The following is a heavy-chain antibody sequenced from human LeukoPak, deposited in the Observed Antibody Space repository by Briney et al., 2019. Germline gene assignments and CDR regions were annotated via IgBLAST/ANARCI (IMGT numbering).Heavy chain of an antibody. CDR2: INLSGGST. CDR3: AREGYCRGGTCYSFDY. CDR1: GYTFTFYY. V-gene: IGHV1-46*01. D-gene: IGHD2-15*01. J-gene: IGHJ4*02. Sequence: ASVKVSCKASGYTFTFYYIYWVRQAPGQGLEWMGIINLSGGSTRYAQKVQGRVTMTRDMSTSTVYMELSSLRFEDTAVYFCAREGYCRGGTCYSFDYWGQGTLVTVSS.